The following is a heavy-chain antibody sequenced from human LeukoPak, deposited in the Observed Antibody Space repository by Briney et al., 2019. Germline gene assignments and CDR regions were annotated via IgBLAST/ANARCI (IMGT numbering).Heavy chain of an antibody. CDR3: ARAVKAAAGKGNWFDP. D-gene: IGHD6-13*01. V-gene: IGHV4-61*02. CDR1: GGSISSGSYY. Sequence: SQTLSLTCTVSGGSISSGSYYWSWIRQPAGKGLEWIGRIYTSGSTNYNPSLKSRVTMSVDTSKNQFSLKLSSVTAADTAVYYCARAVKAAAGKGNWFDPWGQGTLVTVSS. CDR2: IYTSGST. J-gene: IGHJ5*02.